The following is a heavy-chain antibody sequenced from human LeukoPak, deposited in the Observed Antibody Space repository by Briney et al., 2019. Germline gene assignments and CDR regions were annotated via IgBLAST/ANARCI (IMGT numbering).Heavy chain of an antibody. D-gene: IGHD2-8*01. V-gene: IGHV4-4*07. J-gene: IGHJ4*02. CDR1: GGSISSYY. Sequence: KPSETLSLTCTVSGGSISSYYWSWIRQPAGKGLERIGRIYTSGNTNYNPSLKSRVTMSVDTSKNQFSLKLSSVTAADTAVYYCAREPYCTNGVCSAYWGQGTLVTVSS. CDR3: AREPYCTNGVCSAY. CDR2: IYTSGNT.